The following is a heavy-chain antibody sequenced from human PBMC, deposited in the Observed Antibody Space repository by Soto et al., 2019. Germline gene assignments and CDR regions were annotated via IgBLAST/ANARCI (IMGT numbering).Heavy chain of an antibody. V-gene: IGHV4-59*02. CDR1: GASVSSYY. J-gene: IGHJ5*02. CDR2: IYYIGAY. D-gene: IGHD1-7*01. Sequence: QVQLQQSGPGLVRPSETLSLSCSVSGASVSSYYWSWVRQPPGKGLEWIGYIYYIGAYNYNPSLTSRVTFPVDTSKTPSSLTLTSVAAADTAVYYCARTPETRDWLDPWGQGTLVTVSS. CDR3: ARTPETRDWLDP.